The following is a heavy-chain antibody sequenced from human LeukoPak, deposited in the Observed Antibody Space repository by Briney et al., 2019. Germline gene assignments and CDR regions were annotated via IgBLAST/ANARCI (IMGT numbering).Heavy chain of an antibody. CDR1: GFTFSGFW. CDR2: INSDGSEG. CDR3: VSFYETY. V-gene: IGHV3-7*01. D-gene: IGHD2/OR15-2a*01. Sequence: PGGSLRLSCAVSGFTFSGFWMSWSRQAPGKGLEWVASINSDGSEGYYADVVKGRFTISRDNAKNTVYLQMNSLRAEDTAVYYCVSFYETYWGWGTLVTVSS. J-gene: IGHJ4*02.